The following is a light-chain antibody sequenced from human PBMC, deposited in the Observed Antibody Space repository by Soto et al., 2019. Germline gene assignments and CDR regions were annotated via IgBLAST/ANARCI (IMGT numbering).Light chain of an antibody. CDR2: YAS. J-gene: IGKJ1*01. CDR1: QSISRY. V-gene: IGKV1-5*01. Sequence: DIMMTQSPATLSLSVGDRVTITCRASQSISRYLAWYQQKPGKGPRLLIYYASRWATGVPARFSGSGSETDFTLTISSLQADDVAVYYCQQYYSNPRTFGQGTKVDIK. CDR3: QQYYSNPRT.